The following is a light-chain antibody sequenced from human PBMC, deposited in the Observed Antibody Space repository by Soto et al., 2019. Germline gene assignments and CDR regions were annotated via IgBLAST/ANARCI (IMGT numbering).Light chain of an antibody. Sequence: QSVLTQPPSASGTPGQRITISCSGSSSNIGSHTVNWHQQVPGTAPKLLIYSNNERPSAVPDRFSGSKSGTSASLAISGLQSGDDADYYCAAWDDSLNGVIFGGGTKLTVL. CDR3: AAWDDSLNGVI. CDR2: SNN. CDR1: SSNIGSHT. J-gene: IGLJ2*01. V-gene: IGLV1-44*01.